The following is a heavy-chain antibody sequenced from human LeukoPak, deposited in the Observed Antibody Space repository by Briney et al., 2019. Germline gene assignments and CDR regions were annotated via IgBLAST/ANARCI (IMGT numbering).Heavy chain of an antibody. CDR2: INHIGST. V-gene: IGHV4-34*01. D-gene: IGHD1-26*01. CDR3: ARHAFLSYYSPFDY. Sequence: PSETLSLTCAVYGGSFSDYFWTWIRQSPGKGLEWIAEINHIGSTNYNPSLKSRLSISVDTSKNQFSLRLHSVTAADSAVYYCARHAFLSYYSPFDYWGQGSLVTVSS. J-gene: IGHJ4*02. CDR1: GGSFSDYF.